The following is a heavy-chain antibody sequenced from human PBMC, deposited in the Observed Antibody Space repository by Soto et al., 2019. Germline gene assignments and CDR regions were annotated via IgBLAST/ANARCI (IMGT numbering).Heavy chain of an antibody. Sequence: PGGSLCLSCAASGFTFSYHYMSWIRQAPGKGLEWIGYSSNSGSFTRYPDPVNGRFSMARDNAKKSLYLQTISLRGDDTSIYYCVRSGDNYNLLDYWGQGTPVTVSS. V-gene: IGHV3-11*06. CDR3: VRSGDNYNLLDY. CDR1: GFTFSYHY. D-gene: IGHD1-1*01. CDR2: SSNSGSFT. J-gene: IGHJ4*02.